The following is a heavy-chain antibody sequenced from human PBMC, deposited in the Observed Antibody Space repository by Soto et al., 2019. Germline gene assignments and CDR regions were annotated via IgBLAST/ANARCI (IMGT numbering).Heavy chain of an antibody. J-gene: IGHJ6*02. D-gene: IGHD2-21*01. CDR2: ISHSGNT. Sequence: GGSLRLSCAASGFTFSSYGMRWVRQAPGQGLEWVSSISHSGNTYYSDSVKGRFTISRDNSKNPLYLQMDSLRAEDTATYYCAKHIHNVHETVIAVWCQGTTESVSS. V-gene: IGHV3-23*01. CDR3: AKHIHNVHETVIAV. CDR1: GFTFSSYG.